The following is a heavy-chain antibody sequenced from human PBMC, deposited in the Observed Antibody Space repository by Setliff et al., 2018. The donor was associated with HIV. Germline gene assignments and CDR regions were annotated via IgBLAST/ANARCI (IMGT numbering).Heavy chain of an antibody. CDR3: TAALQQQVVRWFDP. Sequence: GGSLRLSCAASGFTVSRFYMSWVRQAPGKGLEWVGRIKSKTDGGTTDYAAPVKGRFTISRDDSKNTLYLQMNSLKTEDTAVYYCTAALQQQVVRWFDPWGQGTLVTVSS. D-gene: IGHD6-13*01. CDR2: IKSKTDGGTT. J-gene: IGHJ5*02. V-gene: IGHV3-15*01. CDR1: GFTVSRFY.